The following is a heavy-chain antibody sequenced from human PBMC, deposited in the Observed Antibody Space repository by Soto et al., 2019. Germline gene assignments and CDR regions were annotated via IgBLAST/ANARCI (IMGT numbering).Heavy chain of an antibody. V-gene: IGHV4-31*03. CDR1: GGSISSGGYY. CDR3: ASSPVTGIYHAMDV. D-gene: IGHD6-19*01. J-gene: IGHJ6*02. Sequence: SETLSLTCTVSGGSISSGGYYWSWIRQHPGKGLEWIGNIYYTGSTHYDPSLKSRITISLDTSKNQISLKLSSVTAADTAVYYCASSPVTGIYHAMDVWGQGTTVTVSS. CDR2: IYYTGST.